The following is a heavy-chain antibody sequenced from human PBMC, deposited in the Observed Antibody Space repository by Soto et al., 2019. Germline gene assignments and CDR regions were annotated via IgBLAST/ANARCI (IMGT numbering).Heavy chain of an antibody. J-gene: IGHJ3*02. CDR3: AKDIRGYGEGAFDI. CDR2: ISWNSGSI. CDR1: GFTFDDYA. V-gene: IGHV3-9*01. D-gene: IGHD4-17*01. Sequence: EVQLVESGGGLVQPGRSLRLSCAASGFTFDDYAMHWVRQAPGKGLGWVSGISWNSGSIGYADSVKGRFTISRDNAKNSLYLQMNSLRAEDTALYYCAKDIRGYGEGAFDIWGQGTMVTVSS.